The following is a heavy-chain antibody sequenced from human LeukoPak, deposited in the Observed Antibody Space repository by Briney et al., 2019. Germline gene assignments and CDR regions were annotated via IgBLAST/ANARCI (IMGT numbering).Heavy chain of an antibody. CDR2: ISSSSSYI. CDR3: ARDLNDYSNYEVLN. D-gene: IGHD4-11*01. V-gene: IGHV3-21*01. J-gene: IGHJ4*02. Sequence: TGGSLRLSCAASGFTFSSYSMNWVRQAPGKGLEWVSSISSSSSYIYYADSVKGRFTISRDNAKNSLYLQMNSLRAEDTAVYYCARDLNDYSNYEVLNWGQGTLVTVSS. CDR1: GFTFSSYS.